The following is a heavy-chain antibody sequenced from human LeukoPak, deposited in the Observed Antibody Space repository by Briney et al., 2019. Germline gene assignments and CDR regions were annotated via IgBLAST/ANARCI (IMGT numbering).Heavy chain of an antibody. D-gene: IGHD3-16*01. CDR3: ARDLENYADFDY. J-gene: IGHJ4*02. CDR1: GGTFSSYA. Sequence: ASVKVSCKASGGTFSSYAISWVRQAPGQGLEWMGIINPSGGSTSYAQRFQGRVTMTRDTSTSTVYMELSSLRSEDTAVYYCARDLENYADFDYWGQGTLVTVSS. V-gene: IGHV1-46*01. CDR2: INPSGGST.